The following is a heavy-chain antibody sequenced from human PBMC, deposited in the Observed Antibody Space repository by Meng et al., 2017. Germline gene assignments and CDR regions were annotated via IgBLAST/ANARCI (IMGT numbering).Heavy chain of an antibody. CDR2: MNPNSGNT. CDR1: GYTFNSYD. V-gene: IGHV1-8*03. Sequence: QLLLSRGEVKKPGASLKVSCKASGYTFNSYDINWVRQANGQGLEWMGWMNPNSGNTGYAQKFQGRVTITRNTSISTAYMELSSLRSEYTAVYYCARGLAVAGTVFWFDPWGQGTLVTVSS. J-gene: IGHJ5*02. D-gene: IGHD6-19*01. CDR3: ARGLAVAGTVFWFDP.